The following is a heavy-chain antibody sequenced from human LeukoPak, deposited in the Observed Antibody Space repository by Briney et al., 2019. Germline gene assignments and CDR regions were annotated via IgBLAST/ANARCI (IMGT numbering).Heavy chain of an antibody. V-gene: IGHV3-33*08. CDR2: IWHDGSIK. CDR1: GFTFSVYW. Sequence: GGSLRLSCAASGFTFSVYWMTWVRQAPGKGLEWVAVIWHDGSIKYYADSVKGRFTISRDNSKNTLYLQMNSLRAEDTAVYYCARAVGPFDFWGPGTIVIVSS. CDR3: ARAVGPFDF. J-gene: IGHJ3*01.